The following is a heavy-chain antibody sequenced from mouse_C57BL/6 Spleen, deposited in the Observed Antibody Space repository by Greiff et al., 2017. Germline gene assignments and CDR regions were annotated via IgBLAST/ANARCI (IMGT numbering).Heavy chain of an antibody. D-gene: IGHD1-1*01. V-gene: IGHV5-6*01. CDR1: GFTFSSYG. J-gene: IGHJ2*01. Sequence: EVMLVESGGDLVKPGGSLKLSCAASGFTFSSYGMSWVRQTPDKRLEWVATISSGGSYTYYPDSVKGRFTISRDNAKNTLYLQMSSLKSEDTAMYYCAREENYYGSPFDYWGQGTTLTVSS. CDR2: ISSGGSYT. CDR3: AREENYYGSPFDY.